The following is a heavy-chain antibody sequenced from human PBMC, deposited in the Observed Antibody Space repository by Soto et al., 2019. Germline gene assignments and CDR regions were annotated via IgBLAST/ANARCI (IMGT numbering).Heavy chain of an antibody. V-gene: IGHV3-30*18. CDR1: GFTFSSYG. D-gene: IGHD2-15*01. CDR2: ISYDGSNK. CDR3: AKDRDIVVVVASYDAFDI. J-gene: IGHJ3*02. Sequence: QVQLVESGGGVVQPGRSLRLSCAASGFTFSSYGMHWVRQAPGKGLEWVAVISYDGSNKYYADSVKGRFTISRDNSKNTLYLQMNSVRAEDTAVYYCAKDRDIVVVVASYDAFDIWGQGTMVTVSS.